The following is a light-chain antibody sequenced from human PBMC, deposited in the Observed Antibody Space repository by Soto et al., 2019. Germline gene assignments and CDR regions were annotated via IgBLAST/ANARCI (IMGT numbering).Light chain of an antibody. J-gene: IGLJ2*01. CDR1: SSDVGAYNY. CDR2: DVT. V-gene: IGLV2-11*01. CDR3: CSYAVIHVL. Sequence: QSVLIQPRSVSGSPGHSVTISCTGTSSDVGAYNYVSWYQQHPGKAPKLMIFDVTKRPSGVPDRFSGSKSGSTASLTISGLQAEDEADYYCCSYAVIHVLFGGGTKLTVL.